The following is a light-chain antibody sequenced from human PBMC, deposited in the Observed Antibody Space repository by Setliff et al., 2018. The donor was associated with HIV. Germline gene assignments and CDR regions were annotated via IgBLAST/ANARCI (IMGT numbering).Light chain of an antibody. CDR3: SSYTTSSTYV. V-gene: IGLV2-14*01. CDR2: DVS. Sequence: QSALTQPASVSGSPGQSITISCTGTSSDVGGYNYVSWYLQHPGKAPKLMIYDVSKRPSGVSNRFSGSKSGNTASLTISGLQAVDEADYYCSSYTTSSTYVFGTGTKVTVL. J-gene: IGLJ1*01. CDR1: SSDVGGYNY.